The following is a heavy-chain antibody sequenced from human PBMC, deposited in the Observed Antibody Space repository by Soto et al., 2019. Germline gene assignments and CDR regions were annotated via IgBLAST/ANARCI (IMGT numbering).Heavy chain of an antibody. J-gene: IGHJ4*02. D-gene: IGHD3-3*01. Sequence: PGGSLRLSCAASGFTFRSYWMSWARQAPGKGLEWVATIKQDGSEKYYVDSVKGRFTISRDNAENSLYLQMNSLRAEDTAIYYYARDRGIPIFGVGGLWGQGTLVTVSS. V-gene: IGHV3-7*05. CDR2: IKQDGSEK. CDR1: GFTFRSYW. CDR3: ARDRGIPIFGVGGL.